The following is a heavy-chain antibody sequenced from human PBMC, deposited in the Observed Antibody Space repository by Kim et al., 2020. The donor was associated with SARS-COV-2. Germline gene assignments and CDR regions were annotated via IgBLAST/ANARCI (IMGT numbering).Heavy chain of an antibody. Sequence: GGSLRLSCSASGFTFSSYAMHWVRQAPGKGLEYVSAISSNGGSTYYADSVKGRFTISRDNSKNTLYLQMSSLRAEDTAVYYCVKHDFWSGVYYYYYGMDVWGQGTTVTVSS. J-gene: IGHJ6*02. D-gene: IGHD3-3*01. CDR2: ISSNGGST. V-gene: IGHV3-64D*06. CDR3: VKHDFWSGVYYYYYGMDV. CDR1: GFTFSSYA.